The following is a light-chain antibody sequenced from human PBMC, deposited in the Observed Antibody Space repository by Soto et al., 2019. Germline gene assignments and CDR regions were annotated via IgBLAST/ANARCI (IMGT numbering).Light chain of an antibody. Sequence: DIVMTQSPDSLAVSLGERATINCKSSQSVLYSSNNKNYLAWYQQKPGQPPKLLIYWASTRESGVPYRFSGSGSGKDFTLTISSLQAEDVAVYYCQQYYNTPLTFGGGTKVEIK. J-gene: IGKJ4*01. CDR1: QSVLYSSNNKNY. V-gene: IGKV4-1*01. CDR2: WAS. CDR3: QQYYNTPLT.